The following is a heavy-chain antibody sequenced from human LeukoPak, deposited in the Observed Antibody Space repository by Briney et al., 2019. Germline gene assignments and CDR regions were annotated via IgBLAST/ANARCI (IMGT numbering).Heavy chain of an antibody. CDR3: ARASETAMVTL. D-gene: IGHD5-18*01. CDR2: IYSTGRV. CDR1: GGSISSYY. J-gene: IGHJ4*02. Sequence: PSETLSLTCTVSGGSISSYYWSWIRQPPGKGLEWIGRIYSTGRVNYNPSLKSRVTMLLDTSKNHISLKLTSVTAADTAIYFCARASETAMVTLWGQGTLVTVS. V-gene: IGHV4-4*07.